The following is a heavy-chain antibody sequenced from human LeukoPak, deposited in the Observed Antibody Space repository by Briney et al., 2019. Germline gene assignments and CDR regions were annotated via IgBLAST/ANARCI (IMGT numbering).Heavy chain of an antibody. D-gene: IGHD3-22*01. J-gene: IGHJ2*01. CDR1: GGSISGSSYY. Sequence: PSETLSLTCTVSGGSISGSSYYWGWIRQPPGKGLEWIGYIYYSGNTNYNPSLKSRVSISIDTSKNQLSLQLSSVTAADTAVYYCARDRDSSGLRDFDLWGRGTLVTVSA. V-gene: IGHV4-61*01. CDR3: ARDRDSSGLRDFDL. CDR2: IYYSGNT.